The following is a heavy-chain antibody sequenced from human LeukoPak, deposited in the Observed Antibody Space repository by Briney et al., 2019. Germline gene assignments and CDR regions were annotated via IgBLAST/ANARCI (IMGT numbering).Heavy chain of an antibody. D-gene: IGHD1-7*01. CDR1: GGSISGYY. CDR2: VYHTGSA. V-gene: IGHV4-59*01. CDR3: ARKGAYNWNSLDY. J-gene: IGHJ4*02. Sequence: SETLSLTCSVSGGSISGYYWSWIRQSPEKGLEWIGYVYHTGSAKYNPPLESRVYISVDTPRNQVSLKLRSVTAADTALYFCARKGAYNWNSLDYWGQGILVTVSS.